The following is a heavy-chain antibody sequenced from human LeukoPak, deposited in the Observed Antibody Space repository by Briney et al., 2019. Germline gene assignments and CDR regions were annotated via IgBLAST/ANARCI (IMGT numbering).Heavy chain of an antibody. D-gene: IGHD2-15*01. J-gene: IGHJ4*02. Sequence: PSETLSLTCAVSGGSISSSNWWSWVRQAPGKGLEWVSVIYTGGSTYSADSVKGRFTISRDYSENTVYLQMNSLRVEDTAVYYCARGLGTNYGGYCTGGSCPVYWGQGTLVTVSS. CDR2: IYTGGST. CDR3: ARGLGTNYGGYCTGGSCPVY. CDR1: GGSISSSNW. V-gene: IGHV3-53*01.